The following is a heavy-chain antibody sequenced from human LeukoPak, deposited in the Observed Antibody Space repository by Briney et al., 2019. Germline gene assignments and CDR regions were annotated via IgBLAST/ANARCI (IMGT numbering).Heavy chain of an antibody. V-gene: IGHV4-39*07. Sequence: SSETLSLTCTVSGGSISSSSYYWGWIRQPPGKGLEWVGSIYYSGSTYYNPSLKSRVTISVDTSKNQFSLKLSSVTAADTAVYYCARGLRPYSSSWSPLSWFDPWGQGTLVTVSS. CDR3: ARGLRPYSSSWSPLSWFDP. CDR2: IYYSGST. J-gene: IGHJ5*02. D-gene: IGHD6-13*01. CDR1: GGSISSSSYY.